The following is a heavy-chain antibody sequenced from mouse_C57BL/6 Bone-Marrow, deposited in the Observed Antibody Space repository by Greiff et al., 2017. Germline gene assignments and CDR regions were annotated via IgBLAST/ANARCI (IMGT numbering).Heavy chain of an antibody. CDR2: INPGSGGT. V-gene: IGHV1-54*01. CDR1: GYAFTNYL. Sequence: QVQLQQSGAELVRPGTSVKVSCKASGYAFTNYLIEWVKQRPGQGLEWIGVINPGSGGTNYNEKFKGKATLTADKTSSTAYMQLISLTSEDSAVYFCARWGLRRGNYAMDYWGQGTSVTVSS. D-gene: IGHD2-2*01. CDR3: ARWGLRRGNYAMDY. J-gene: IGHJ4*01.